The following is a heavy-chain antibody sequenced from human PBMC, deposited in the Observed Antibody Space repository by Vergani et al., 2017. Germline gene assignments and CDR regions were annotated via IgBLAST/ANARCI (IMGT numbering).Heavy chain of an antibody. CDR3: GRGSDNYN. CDR1: GFTFSSHA. D-gene: IGHD5-24*01. J-gene: IGHJ4*02. Sequence: EVQLLQSEGAVVQPGGSLRLSCVASGFTFSSHAMSWVRQGQGQGLEWVSSIKNTVDSTHYADSVKGRFTISSDNSKNTLYLQMNSLRVENTAVYYCGRGSDNYNWGQGTLVTVSS. CDR2: IKNTVDST. V-gene: IGHV3-23*01.